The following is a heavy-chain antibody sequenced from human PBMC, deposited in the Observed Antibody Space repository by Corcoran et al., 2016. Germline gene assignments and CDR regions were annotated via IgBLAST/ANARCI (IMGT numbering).Heavy chain of an antibody. CDR2: ISWDGGST. Sequence: EVQLVESGGVVVQPGGSLRLSCAASGFTFDDYTMHWVRQAPGKGLEWVSLISWDGGSTYYADSVKGRFTISRDNSKNSLYLQMNSLRTEDTALYYCAKGQYYYYSSGYPDYWGQGTLVTVSS. D-gene: IGHD3-22*01. J-gene: IGHJ4*02. CDR1: GFTFDDYT. CDR3: AKGQYYYYSSGYPDY. V-gene: IGHV3-43*01.